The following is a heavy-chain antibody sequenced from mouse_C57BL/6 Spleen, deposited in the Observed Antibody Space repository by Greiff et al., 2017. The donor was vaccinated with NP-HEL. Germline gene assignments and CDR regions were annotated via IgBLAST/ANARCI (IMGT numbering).Heavy chain of an antibody. CDR1: GYTFTSYG. CDR2: IYPRSGNT. D-gene: IGHD1-1*01. J-gene: IGHJ2*01. Sequence: VQLQQSGAELARPGASVKLSCKASGYTFTSYGISWVKQRTGQGLEWIGEIYPRSGNTYYNEKLKGKATLTADKSSSTAYMELRSLTSEDSAVYFCAREGLLLQFDYWGQGTTLTVSS. V-gene: IGHV1-81*01. CDR3: AREGLLLQFDY.